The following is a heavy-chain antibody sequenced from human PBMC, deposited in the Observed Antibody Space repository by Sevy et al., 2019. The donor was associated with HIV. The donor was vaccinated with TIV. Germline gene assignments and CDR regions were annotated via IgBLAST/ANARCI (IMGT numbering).Heavy chain of an antibody. D-gene: IGHD3-3*01. CDR2: ISSSSNYI. J-gene: IGHJ6*02. Sequence: GGSLRLSCAASGFTFSSYSMNWVRQAPGKGLEWGSSISSSSNYIYYADSVKGQFTITRDNAKNKLYLQMNSLRAEDTAVYYCARGEVNYDSLIPIRTEGGYYYGMDVWGQGTTVTVSS. CDR3: ARGEVNYDSLIPIRTEGGYYYGMDV. CDR1: GFTFSSYS. V-gene: IGHV3-21*01.